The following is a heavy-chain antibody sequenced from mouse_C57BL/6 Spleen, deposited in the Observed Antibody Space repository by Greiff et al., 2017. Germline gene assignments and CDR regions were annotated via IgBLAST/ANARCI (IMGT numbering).Heavy chain of an antibody. V-gene: IGHV1-61*01. Sequence: QVQLQQPGAELVKPGSSVKLSCKASGYTFTSYWMDWVQQRPGQGLEWIGNIYPSDSGTHYNQKFKDKATLTVDKSSSPAYMQLSSLTSEDSAVYYCERWGLTGDYFDYWGQGTTRTVSS. CDR3: ERWGLTGDYFDY. CDR1: GYTFTSYW. D-gene: IGHD4-1*01. CDR2: IYPSDSGT. J-gene: IGHJ2*01.